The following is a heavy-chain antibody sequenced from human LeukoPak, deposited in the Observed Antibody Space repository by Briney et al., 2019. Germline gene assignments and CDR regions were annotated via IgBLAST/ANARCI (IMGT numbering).Heavy chain of an antibody. V-gene: IGHV3-23*01. Sequence: GGSLRLSCAASGFTFRSYAMSWVRQAPGKGLEWVSAISGSGGSTYYADSVKGRFTISRDNSKNTLYLQMNSLRAEDTAVYYCAKVGSQLVPSFIDYWGQGTLVTVSS. CDR1: GFTFRSYA. CDR2: ISGSGGST. CDR3: AKVGSQLVPSFIDY. D-gene: IGHD6-6*01. J-gene: IGHJ4*02.